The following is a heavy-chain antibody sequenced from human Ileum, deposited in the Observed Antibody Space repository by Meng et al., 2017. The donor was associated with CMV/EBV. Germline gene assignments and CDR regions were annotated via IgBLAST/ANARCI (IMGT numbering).Heavy chain of an antibody. V-gene: IGHV4-61*02. J-gene: IGHJ4*02. CDR3: AIYYGGVGGRGY. CDR1: GVSIISHNYH. D-gene: IGHD2-21*01. CDR2: RHKNGND. Sequence: VQLQESGPGLGKPSRTLVSPCSVSGVSIISHNYHWSWIRQPAGKGLEWIGQRHKNGNDNYNASLKSRVTISIDTSKNQFSLTLTSVTAADTAVYYCAIYYGGVGGRGYWAQGTLVTVSS.